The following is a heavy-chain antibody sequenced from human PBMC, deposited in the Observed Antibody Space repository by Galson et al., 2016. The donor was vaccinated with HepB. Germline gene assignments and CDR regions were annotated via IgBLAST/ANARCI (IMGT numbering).Heavy chain of an antibody. CDR3: AKGGPYGSGSYLPGD. J-gene: IGHJ4*02. Sequence: SLRLSCAASDFTFSSYAMGWVRQAPGKGLDWVSVISASAGNTYYADSVKGRVTISRDNSQHTLILQMNSRRVEDTALYYCAKGGPYGSGSYLPGDWGQGTLVTVSS. CDR1: DFTFSSYA. V-gene: IGHV3-23*01. CDR2: ISASAGNT. D-gene: IGHD3-10*01.